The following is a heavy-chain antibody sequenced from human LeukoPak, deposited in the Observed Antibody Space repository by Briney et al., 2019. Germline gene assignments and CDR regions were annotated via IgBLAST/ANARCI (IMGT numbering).Heavy chain of an antibody. CDR3: AGDCSSTSCYDGAIDF. J-gene: IGHJ3*01. CDR2: ISSSSSYI. V-gene: IGHV3-21*06. CDR1: GFTFSSYS. D-gene: IGHD2-2*01. Sequence: GGSLRLSCAASGFTFSSYSMNWVRQAPGKGLEWVSSISSSSSYIYYADPVKGRFTISRDNAKNSLYLQMNSLRAEGTAVYYCAGDCSSTSCYDGAIDFERRGKMVMVSS.